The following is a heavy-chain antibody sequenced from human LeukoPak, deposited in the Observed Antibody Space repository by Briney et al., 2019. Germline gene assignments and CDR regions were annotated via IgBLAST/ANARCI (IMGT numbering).Heavy chain of an antibody. V-gene: IGHV1-69*05. CDR2: IIPIFGTA. D-gene: IGHD4-17*01. CDR1: GGTFSSYA. CDR3: ASIGATVTLEGDYYYMDV. Sequence: SVKVSCKASGGTFSSYAISWVRQAPGQGLEWMGRIIPIFGTANYAQKFQGRVTITTDESTSTAYMELSSLRSEDTAVYYCASIGATVTLEGDYYYMDVWGKGTRVTVSS. J-gene: IGHJ6*03.